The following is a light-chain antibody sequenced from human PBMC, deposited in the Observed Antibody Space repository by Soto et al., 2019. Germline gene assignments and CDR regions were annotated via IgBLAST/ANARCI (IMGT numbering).Light chain of an antibody. CDR2: HAY. CDR3: QQYNSYPWT. V-gene: IGKV1-5*01. J-gene: IGKJ1*01. CDR1: QSISSW. Sequence: DIQMTQSPSTLSASVGDRVTITCRASQSISSWLAWYQQKPGKAPKLLIYHAYSLESGVPSRFSGRESGTEFTLTINSLQPDDFATYYCQQYNSYPWTFGQGTKGDIK.